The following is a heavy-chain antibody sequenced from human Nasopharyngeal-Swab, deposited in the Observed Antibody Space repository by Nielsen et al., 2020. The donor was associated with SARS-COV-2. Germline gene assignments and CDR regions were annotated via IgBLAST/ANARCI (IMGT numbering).Heavy chain of an antibody. D-gene: IGHD3-22*01. CDR2: ISAYNGNT. Sequence: ASVKVSCKASGYTFTSYGISWVRQAPGQGLESMGWISAYNGNTNYAQKLQGRVTMTTDTSTSTAYMELRSLRSDDTAVYYCARGRNYYDSSGGGNYWGQGTLVTVSS. V-gene: IGHV1-18*01. J-gene: IGHJ4*02. CDR3: ARGRNYYDSSGGGNY. CDR1: GYTFTSYG.